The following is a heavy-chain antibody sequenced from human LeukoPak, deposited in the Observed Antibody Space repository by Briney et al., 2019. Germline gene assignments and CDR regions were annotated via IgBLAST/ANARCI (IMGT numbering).Heavy chain of an antibody. D-gene: IGHD4-23*01. CDR2: INQDGSER. V-gene: IGHV3-7*01. J-gene: IGHJ4*02. CDR1: LFTFGTYW. CDR3: TGAVAARSFYFDH. Sequence: GGSLRLSCAASLFTFGTYWMSWVRQAPGKGLEWVANINQDGSERCLVDSVKGRFTISRDNAKKSLYLQMNSLRAGDTAVYYCTGAVAARSFYFDHWGQGTLVTVSS.